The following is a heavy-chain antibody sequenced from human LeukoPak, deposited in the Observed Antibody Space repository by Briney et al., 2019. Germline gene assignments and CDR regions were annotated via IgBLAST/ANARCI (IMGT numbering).Heavy chain of an antibody. CDR2: IYYSGST. CDR3: ARAVGYDFWSGYYTSWFDP. D-gene: IGHD3-3*01. Sequence: SETLSLTCTVSGGSFSSYYWSWIRQPPGKGLEWSGYIYYSGSTNYNPSLKSRVTISVDTSKNQFSLKLSSVTAADTAVYYCARAVGYDFWSGYYTSWFDPWGQGTLVTVSS. V-gene: IGHV4-59*01. J-gene: IGHJ5*02. CDR1: GGSFSSYY.